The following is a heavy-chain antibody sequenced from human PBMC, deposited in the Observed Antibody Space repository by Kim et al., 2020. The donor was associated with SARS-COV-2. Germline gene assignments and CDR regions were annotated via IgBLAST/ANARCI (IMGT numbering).Heavy chain of an antibody. CDR3: AKGPYCSSTSCYLGYYYYSGMDV. CDR2: ISGSGGST. CDR1: GFTFSRYA. Sequence: GGSLRLSCAASGFTFSRYAMSWVRQAPGKGLEWVSAISGSGGSTYYADSVKGRFTISRDNSKNTLYLQMNSLRAEDTAVYYCAKGPYCSSTSCYLGYYYYSGMDVWGQGTTVTVSS. D-gene: IGHD2-2*01. J-gene: IGHJ6*02. V-gene: IGHV3-23*01.